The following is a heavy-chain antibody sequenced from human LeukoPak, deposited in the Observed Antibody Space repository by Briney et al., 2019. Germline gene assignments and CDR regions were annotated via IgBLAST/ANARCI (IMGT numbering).Heavy chain of an antibody. CDR3: AKDRGFSYASGSSELDY. V-gene: IGHV3-30*18. Sequence: GGSLRLSCAASGFTFSGYGMHWVRLAPGKGLEWVAVISYDGSQKHYADSVQGRFTISRDNSRNTVYLQMNGLRDEDTAIYYCAKDRGFSYASGSSELDYWGQGTPVTVSS. J-gene: IGHJ4*02. CDR2: ISYDGSQK. D-gene: IGHD3-10*01. CDR1: GFTFSGYG.